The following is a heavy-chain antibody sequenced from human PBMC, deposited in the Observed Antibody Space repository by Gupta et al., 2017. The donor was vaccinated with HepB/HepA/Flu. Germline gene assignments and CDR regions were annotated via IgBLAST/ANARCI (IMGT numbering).Heavy chain of an antibody. J-gene: IGHJ4*02. D-gene: IGHD3-22*01. CDR3: ARDRGFYYDSRGSGYLGR. Sequence: QVQLVESGGGVVQPGRSLRLSCAASGFTFSNFAFHWVRQAPGKGLEWLAVIWYDGGNTYYADSVKGRFTISRENSKNTLYLQMDSLRAEDTATYYCARDRGFYYDSRGSGYLGRWGQGTLVTVSS. V-gene: IGHV3-33*01. CDR2: IWYDGGNT. CDR1: GFTFSNFA.